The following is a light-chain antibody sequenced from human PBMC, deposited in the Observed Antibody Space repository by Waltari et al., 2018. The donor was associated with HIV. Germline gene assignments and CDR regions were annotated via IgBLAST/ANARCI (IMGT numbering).Light chain of an antibody. V-gene: IGKV1-39*01. Sequence: DIKMTQSPSSLSASEVDRVTITCRASQSISSYLNCYQQKPGKAPKVLIYAASRVQSGVPTSVSGSSSGTDSTITISSQQPEDVATYYCQQSDSIPFTFGGGTKVEIK. CDR1: QSISSY. CDR2: AAS. J-gene: IGKJ4*01. CDR3: QQSDSIPFT.